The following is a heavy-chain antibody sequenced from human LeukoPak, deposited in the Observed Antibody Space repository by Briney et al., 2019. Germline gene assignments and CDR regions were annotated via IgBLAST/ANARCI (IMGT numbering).Heavy chain of an antibody. V-gene: IGHV3-30-3*01. Sequence: GGSLRLSCAASGFTFSSYAMHWVRQAPGKGLEWVAVISYDGSNKYYADSVKGRFTISRDNSKNTLYLQMNSLRAEDTAVYYCARVVGTLTLGLNFDYWGQGTLVTVSS. CDR1: GFTFSSYA. CDR2: ISYDGSNK. J-gene: IGHJ4*02. CDR3: ARVVGTLTLGLNFDY. D-gene: IGHD2-2*01.